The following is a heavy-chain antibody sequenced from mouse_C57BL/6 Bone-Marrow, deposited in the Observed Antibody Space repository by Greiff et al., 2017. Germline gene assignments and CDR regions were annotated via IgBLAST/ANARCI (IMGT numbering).Heavy chain of an antibody. D-gene: IGHD2-4*01. CDR3: AREGNYYDYDGRYYYAMDY. Sequence: QVQLQQPGAELVKPGASVKLSCKASGYTFTSYWMHWVKQRPGQGLEWIGMIHPNSGSTNYNEKFKSKATLTVDKSSSTAYMQLSSLASEDSAVYYCAREGNYYDYDGRYYYAMDYWGQGTSVTVSS. J-gene: IGHJ4*01. CDR1: GYTFTSYW. CDR2: IHPNSGST. V-gene: IGHV1-64*01.